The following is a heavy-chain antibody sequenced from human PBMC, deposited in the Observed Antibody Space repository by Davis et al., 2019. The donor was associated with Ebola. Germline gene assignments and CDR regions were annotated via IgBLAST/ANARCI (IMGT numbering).Heavy chain of an antibody. CDR3: ARAGQMSLFNDY. V-gene: IGHV3-23*01. CDR2: ISGSGNST. CDR1: GFTFSSYA. Sequence: GGSLRLSCAASGFTFSSYAMSWVRQAPGKGLEWVSAISGSGNSTYYADSVKGRFTISRDNSKNTLYLQMGSLRAEDMAVYYCARAGQMSLFNDYWGQETLVTVSS. J-gene: IGHJ4*02.